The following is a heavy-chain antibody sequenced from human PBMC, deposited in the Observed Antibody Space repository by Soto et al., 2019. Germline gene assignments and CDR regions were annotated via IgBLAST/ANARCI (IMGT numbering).Heavy chain of an antibody. CDR3: ARDGGLLTASWHYDL. CDR1: GYSFTNYC. Sequence: QVQLVQSGADVKKPGTSVKVSCKAAGYSFTNYCMYWVRQAPGQGLEWMGMINPRTGSPRYAQKFQDRVTLTRDTSTTTVYMELRTLISDDTAVYYCARDGGLLTASWHYDLWGPGTLVTVSS. J-gene: IGHJ2*01. D-gene: IGHD2-15*01. CDR2: INPRTGSP. V-gene: IGHV1-46*01.